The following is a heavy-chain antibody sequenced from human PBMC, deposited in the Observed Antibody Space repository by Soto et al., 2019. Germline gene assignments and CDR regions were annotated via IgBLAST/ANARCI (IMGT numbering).Heavy chain of an antibody. D-gene: IGHD2-8*01. Sequence: PGGSLRLSCAASGFTFSSYSMNWVRQAPGKGLEWVSSISSSSSYIYYADSVKGRFTISRDNAKNSLYLQMNSLRAEDTAVYYCASTVLMVYAGGAFDIWGQGTMITVSS. CDR1: GFTFSSYS. J-gene: IGHJ3*02. V-gene: IGHV3-21*01. CDR3: ASTVLMVYAGGAFDI. CDR2: ISSSSSYI.